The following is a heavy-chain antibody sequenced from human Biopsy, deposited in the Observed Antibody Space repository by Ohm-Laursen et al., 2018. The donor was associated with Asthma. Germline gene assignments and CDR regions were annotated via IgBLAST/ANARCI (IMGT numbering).Heavy chain of an antibody. J-gene: IGHJ4*02. CDR2: MSFDGRQT. CDR3: ARKARHGDYDFDY. Sequence: SLRLSCTASGFSFNSYGMHWVRQAPGKGLEWVAVMSFDGRQTYYADSVKGRFTISRDNSKNTLYLQMNSLRAEDTAVYYCARKARHGDYDFDYWGQGTLVAVSS. D-gene: IGHD4-17*01. CDR1: GFSFNSYG. V-gene: IGHV3-30*03.